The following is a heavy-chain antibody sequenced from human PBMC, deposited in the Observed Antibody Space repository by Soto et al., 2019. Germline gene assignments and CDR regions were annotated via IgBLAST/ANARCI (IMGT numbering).Heavy chain of an antibody. CDR1: GFTFSSYP. CDR2: ISGSGGST. V-gene: IGHV3-23*01. J-gene: IGHJ4*02. CDR3: TTDPRYYFDY. Sequence: GSLRLSCAAPGFTFSSYPMSSVRQAPGKGLEWVSAISGSGGSTYYADSVKGRFTISRDDSKNTLYLQMNSLKTEDTAVYYCTTDPRYYFDYWGQGTLVTVSS.